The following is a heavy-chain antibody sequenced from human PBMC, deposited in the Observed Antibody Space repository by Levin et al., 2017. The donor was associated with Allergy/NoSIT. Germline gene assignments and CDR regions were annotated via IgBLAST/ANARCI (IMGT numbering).Heavy chain of an antibody. V-gene: IGHV1-69*13. D-gene: IGHD2-2*01. CDR1: GGTFSSYA. J-gene: IGHJ4*02. CDR2: IIPIFGTA. CDR3: ARGPAYCSSTSCPKYSGYKTGPFDY. Sequence: SVKVSCKASGGTFSSYAISWVRQAPGQGLEWMGGIIPIFGTANYAQKFQGRVTITADESTSTAYMELSSLRSEDTAVYYCARGPAYCSSTSCPKYSGYKTGPFDYWGQGTLVTVSS.